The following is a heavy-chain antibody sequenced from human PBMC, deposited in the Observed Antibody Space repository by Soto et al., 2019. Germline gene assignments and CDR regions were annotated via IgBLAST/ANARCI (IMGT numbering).Heavy chain of an antibody. CDR1: GFTFGGYG. D-gene: IGHD3-10*01. CDR3: ARSKWHDGSGRVREFDY. V-gene: IGHV3-30*03. CDR2: ISYDGRNT. J-gene: IGHJ4*02. Sequence: GGSLRLSCAASGFTFGGYGMHWVRQAPGKGLEWAAGISYDGRNTYYADSVQGRFAISRDNSKNTMYLQMNILRVEDTAIYYCARSKWHDGSGRVREFDYWGQGA.